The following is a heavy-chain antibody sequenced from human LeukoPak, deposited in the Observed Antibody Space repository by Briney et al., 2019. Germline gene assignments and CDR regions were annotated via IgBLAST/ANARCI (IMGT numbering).Heavy chain of an antibody. V-gene: IGHV4-59*01. D-gene: IGHD1-26*01. CDR3: ARETRLHSGSYSNDAFDI. CDR1: GGSISSYY. CDR2: ISYSGST. Sequence: SSETLSLTCTVSGGSISSYYWSWIRQPPGKGLEWIGYISYSGSTDYNPSLKSRVTISLDTSKNPFSLRLSSVTAADTAVYYCARETRLHSGSYSNDAFDIWGQGTMVTVSS. J-gene: IGHJ3*02.